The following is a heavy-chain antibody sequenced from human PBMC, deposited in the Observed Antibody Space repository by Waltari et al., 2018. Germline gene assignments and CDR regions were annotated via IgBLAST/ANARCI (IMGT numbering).Heavy chain of an antibody. D-gene: IGHD2-15*01. CDR1: ACSWRSDR. Sequence: EGQRVESGGGLVEAGGYRRLCGGGSACSWRSDRRNWVRQAAGKGREWVSSISRSSSTIYYAVSLHGRFTISRDNAKNSLYLQMHSLRAEDTAVYYCARVTFLGYCSGGSCPRPFDYLCPGTLVTVSS. CDR3: ARVTFLGYCSGGSCPRPFDY. J-gene: IGHJ4*02. CDR2: ISRSSSTI. V-gene: IGHV3-48*04.